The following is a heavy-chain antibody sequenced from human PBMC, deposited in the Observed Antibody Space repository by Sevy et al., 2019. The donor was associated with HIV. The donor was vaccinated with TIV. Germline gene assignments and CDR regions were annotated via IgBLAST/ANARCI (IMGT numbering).Heavy chain of an antibody. J-gene: IGHJ6*02. CDR3: STDPIILLLVTDGMDV. V-gene: IGHV3-15*05. CDR1: GFTFSSYS. Sequence: GGSLRLSCAASGFTFSSYSMNWVRQAPGKGLEWVGRIKSNADGGTIDYAAPVKGRFIISRDDSKNTLYLQMNSLKTEDTGVYYCSTDPIILLLVTDGMDVWGQGTTVTVSS. D-gene: IGHD2-8*02. CDR2: IKSNADGGTI.